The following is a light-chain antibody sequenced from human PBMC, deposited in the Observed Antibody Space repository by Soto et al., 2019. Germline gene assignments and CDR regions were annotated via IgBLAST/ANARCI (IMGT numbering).Light chain of an antibody. CDR1: SSDVGSYNL. V-gene: IGLV2-23*03. CDR3: CSYAGSSTFV. Sequence: QSALTQPASVSGSPGQSITISCTGTSSDVGSYNLVSWYQQHPGKAPNLMIYEGSKRPSGVANRFSGSKSGNTASLTISGLHGEDEADYYCCSYAGSSTFVFGGGTKLTVL. CDR2: EGS. J-gene: IGLJ2*01.